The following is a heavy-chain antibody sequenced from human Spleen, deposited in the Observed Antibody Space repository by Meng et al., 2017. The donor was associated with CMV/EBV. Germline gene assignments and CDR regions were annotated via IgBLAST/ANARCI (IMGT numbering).Heavy chain of an antibody. CDR1: GFTFSSYW. CDR2: IKQDGSEK. J-gene: IGHJ4*02. D-gene: IGHD6-13*01. V-gene: IGHV3-7*01. CDR3: ARDRVAAAGYFDY. Sequence: GESLKISCAASGFTFSSYWMSWVRQAPGKGLEWVANIKQDGSEKYYVDSVKGRFTISRDNAKNSLYLQMNSLRAGDTAVYYCARDRVAAAGYFDYWGQGTLVTVSS.